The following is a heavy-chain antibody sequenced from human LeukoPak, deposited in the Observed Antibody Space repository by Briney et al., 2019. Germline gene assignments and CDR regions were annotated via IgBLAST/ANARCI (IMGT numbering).Heavy chain of an antibody. CDR3: ARGRTEGLARAFGI. Sequence: LSCADSGFTFSNYRMHWVRQAPGKGLGWVGEIYHSGSTNYNPSLKSRVTISVDKSKNQFSLKLTSVTAADTAVYYCARGRTEGLARAFGIWGQGTMVTVSS. CDR2: IYHSGST. V-gene: IGHV4-4*02. D-gene: IGHD6-19*01. CDR1: GFTFSNYR. J-gene: IGHJ3*02.